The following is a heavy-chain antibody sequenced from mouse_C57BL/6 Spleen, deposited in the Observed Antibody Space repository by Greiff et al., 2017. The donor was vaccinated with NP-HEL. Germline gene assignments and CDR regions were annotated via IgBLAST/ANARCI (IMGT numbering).Heavy chain of an antibody. Sequence: VQLQQSGPELVKPGASVKISCKASGYAFSSSWMNWVKQRPGKGLEWIGRIYPGDGDTNYNGKFKCKATLTADKSSSTAYMQLSSRTSADSAVYFCSRSYITTVVRGYVDYWGQGNTLTDAS. J-gene: IGHJ2*01. V-gene: IGHV1-82*01. CDR2: IYPGDGDT. CDR3: SRSYITTVVRGYVDY. D-gene: IGHD1-1*01. CDR1: GYAFSSSW.